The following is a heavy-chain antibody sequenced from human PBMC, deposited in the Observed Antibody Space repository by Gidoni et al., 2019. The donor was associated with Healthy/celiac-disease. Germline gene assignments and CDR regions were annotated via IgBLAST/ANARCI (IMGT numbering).Heavy chain of an antibody. CDR2: ISYDGSNK. CDR3: AKDLDYSYFDY. CDR1: GFTFSSYG. D-gene: IGHD2-15*01. J-gene: IGHJ4*02. V-gene: IGHV3-30*18. Sequence: QVQLVEPGGGVVQTGWSLRLSCAASGFTFSSYGMHWFRQAPGKGMEWVAVISYDGSNKYYTDSVKGRFTISRDNSKNTLYLQMNSLRAEDTAVYYCAKDLDYSYFDYWGQGTLVTVSS.